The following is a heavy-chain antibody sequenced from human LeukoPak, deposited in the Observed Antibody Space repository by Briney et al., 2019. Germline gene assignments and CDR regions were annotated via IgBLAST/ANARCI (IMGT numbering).Heavy chain of an antibody. D-gene: IGHD6-6*01. CDR1: GGSISSYY. CDR3: TRAAVPSSPVAGSSSNWFDP. V-gene: IGHV4-4*07. J-gene: IGHJ5*02. Sequence: SETLSLTCTVSGGSISSYYWSWIRQPAGKGLEWIGRIYTSGSTNYNPSLKSRVTMSVDTSKNQFSLKLSSVTAADTAVYYCTRAAVPSSPVAGSSSNWFDPWGQGTLVTVSS. CDR2: IYTSGST.